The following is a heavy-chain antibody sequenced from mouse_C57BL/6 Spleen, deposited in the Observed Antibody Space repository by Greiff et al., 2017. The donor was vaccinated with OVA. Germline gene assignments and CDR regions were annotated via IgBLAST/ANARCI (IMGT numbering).Heavy chain of an antibody. J-gene: IGHJ3*01. CDR3: AREGYDGPWFAY. Sequence: VQLKESGPGMVKPSQSLSLTCTVTGYSITSGYDWHWIRHFPGNKLEWMGYISYSGSTNYNPSLKSRISITHDTSKNHFFLKLNSVTTEDTATYYCAREGYDGPWFAYWGQGTLVTVSA. V-gene: IGHV3-1*01. CDR1: GYSITSGYD. D-gene: IGHD2-2*01. CDR2: ISYSGST.